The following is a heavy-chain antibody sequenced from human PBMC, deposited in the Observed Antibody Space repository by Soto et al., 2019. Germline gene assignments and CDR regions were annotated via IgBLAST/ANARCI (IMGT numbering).Heavy chain of an antibody. CDR2: INPYGGYT. CDR3: ARNMELERFDL. CDR1: GYPFDTYD. D-gene: IGHD3-10*01. V-gene: IGHV1-8*02. Sequence: QEQLVQSGAEVRKPGASVKVSCKASGYPFDTYDINWVRQALGHGLEWMGWINPYGGYTGYVEKFQGRLTLTRNTYINTVYMELSSLKSEDMAVYFCARNMELERFDLWGQGTLVSVSS. J-gene: IGHJ4*02.